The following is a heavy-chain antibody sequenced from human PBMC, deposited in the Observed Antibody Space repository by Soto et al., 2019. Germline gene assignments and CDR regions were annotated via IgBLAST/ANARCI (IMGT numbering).Heavy chain of an antibody. V-gene: IGHV1-69*13. CDR1: GGTFSSYA. CDR3: ASQGAKERIQLWPGDYYGMDV. D-gene: IGHD5-18*01. CDR2: IIPIFGTA. J-gene: IGHJ6*02. Sequence: ASVKVSFKASGGTFSSYAISWVRQAPGQGLEWMGGIIPIFGTANYAQKFQGRVTITADESTSTAYMELSSLRSEDTAVYYCASQGAKERIQLWPGDYYGMDVWGQGTTVTVSS.